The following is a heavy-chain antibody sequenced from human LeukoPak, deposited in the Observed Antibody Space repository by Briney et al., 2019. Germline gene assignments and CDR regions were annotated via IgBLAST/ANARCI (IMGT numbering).Heavy chain of an antibody. J-gene: IGHJ3*02. Sequence: PGGSLRLSCAASGFTFSSYSMNWVRQAPGKGLEWVSSISSSSSYIYYADSVKGRFTISRDNAKNSLYLQMNSLRAEDTAMYYCARTGRASDAFDIWGQGTMVTVSS. CDR2: ISSSSSYI. CDR1: GFTFSSYS. CDR3: ARTGRASDAFDI. V-gene: IGHV3-21*01. D-gene: IGHD1-14*01.